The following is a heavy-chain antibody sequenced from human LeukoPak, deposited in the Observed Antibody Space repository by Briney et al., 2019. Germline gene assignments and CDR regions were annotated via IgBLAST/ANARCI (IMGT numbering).Heavy chain of an antibody. Sequence: GGSLRLSCAASGFTFSSYAMSWVRQAPGKGLEWVSAISGSGGSTCYADSVKGRFTISRDNSKNTLYLQMNSLRAEDTAVYYCAKDRVTYYDFWSGYQPRYNWFDPWGQGTLVTVSS. CDR1: GFTFSSYA. CDR3: AKDRVTYYDFWSGYQPRYNWFDP. CDR2: ISGSGGST. D-gene: IGHD3-3*01. V-gene: IGHV3-23*01. J-gene: IGHJ5*02.